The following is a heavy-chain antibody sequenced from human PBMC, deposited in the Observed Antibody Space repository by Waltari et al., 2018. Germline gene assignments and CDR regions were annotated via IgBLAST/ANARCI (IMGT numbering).Heavy chain of an antibody. D-gene: IGHD4-17*01. CDR2: ISASGTFV. CDR3: VRGRLTTVVTPWDF. CDR1: GFSLSSFG. Sequence: EVQLVESGGGLVKPGGSLRLVCTASGFSLSSFGMNWVRQAPGKGMEWCSYISASGTFVDYVDSVKGRFTMSRDNAENSVYLQLKGPRAEDTGEYYCVRGRLTTVVTPWDFWGQGTQVTVSS. J-gene: IGHJ1*01. V-gene: IGHV3-21*02.